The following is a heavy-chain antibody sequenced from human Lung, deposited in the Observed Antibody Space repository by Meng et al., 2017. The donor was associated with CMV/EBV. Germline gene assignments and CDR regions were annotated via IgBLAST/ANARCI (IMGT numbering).Heavy chain of an antibody. CDR1: GYTFTGYY. V-gene: IGHV1-2*02. CDR2: INPNSGGT. J-gene: IGHJ4*02. D-gene: IGHD2-2*01. CDR3: ARPPVSEDIVVVPADNY. Sequence: ASVKVSCKASGYTFTGYYMHWVRQATGQGLEWMGWINPNSGGTNYAQKFQGRVTMTRDTSISTAYMELSRLRSDDTAVYYCARPPVSEDIVVVPADNYWGQGTLVXVSS.